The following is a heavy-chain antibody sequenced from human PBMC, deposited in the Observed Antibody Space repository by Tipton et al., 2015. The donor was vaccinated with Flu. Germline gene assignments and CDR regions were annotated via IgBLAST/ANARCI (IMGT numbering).Heavy chain of an antibody. Sequence: TLSLTCSVSGGSISSGTYYWSWIRQPAGKGLEWIGRISTSGSTNYNPSLQSRVTISVDWSKNQFSLKLSSVTAADTAVYYCARLTIFGVVIIGNYYYYMDVWGKGTTVTVSS. CDR2: ISTSGST. CDR3: ARLTIFGVVIIGNYYYYMDV. CDR1: GGSISSGTYY. D-gene: IGHD3-3*01. V-gene: IGHV4-61*02. J-gene: IGHJ6*03.